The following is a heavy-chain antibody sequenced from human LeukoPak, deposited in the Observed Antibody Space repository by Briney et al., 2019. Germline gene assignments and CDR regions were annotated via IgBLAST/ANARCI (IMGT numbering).Heavy chain of an antibody. CDR2: INHSGST. V-gene: IGHV4-34*01. J-gene: IGHJ5*02. CDR1: GGYFSGYY. D-gene: IGHD3-10*01. Sequence: SETLSLTCAVYGGYFSGYYWSWIRQPPGKGLEWIGEINHSGSTNYNPSLKSRVTISVDTSKNQFSLKLSSVTAADTAVYYCARGVIQRRHYYGSGSYLVWFDPWGQGTLVTVSS. CDR3: ARGVIQRRHYYGSGSYLVWFDP.